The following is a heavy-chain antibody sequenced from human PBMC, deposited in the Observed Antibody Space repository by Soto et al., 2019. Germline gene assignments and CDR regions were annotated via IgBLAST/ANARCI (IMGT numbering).Heavy chain of an antibody. D-gene: IGHD4-17*01. V-gene: IGHV1-46*01. CDR3: ARGGYGEPDFDY. J-gene: IGHJ4*02. Sequence: GASVKVSCKASGYTFTIYDMHWVRQAPGQGLEWMGRINSSGGSTSYAQKVQGRVTMTTDKSTNTAYMELRSLAYDDTAVYFCARGGYGEPDFDYWGQGTLVTVSS. CDR1: GYTFTIYD. CDR2: INSSGGST.